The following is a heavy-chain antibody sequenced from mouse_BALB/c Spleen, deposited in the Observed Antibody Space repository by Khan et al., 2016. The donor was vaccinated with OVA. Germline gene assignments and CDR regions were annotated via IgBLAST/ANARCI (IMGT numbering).Heavy chain of an antibody. Sequence: VQLQQSGPELVKPGASVKMSCKASGYTFTSYVIHWVKKKPGQGLEWIGYIYPYNVDTKYHEKLKDKATLTSEKSSRPAYMDLSILTSDDSAVDYCAKNIRSAVSFYDWGQGTTLTVSS. CDR1: GYTFTSYV. V-gene: IGHV1S136*01. CDR2: IYPYNVDT. D-gene: IGHD1-2*01. CDR3: AKNIRSAVSFYD. J-gene: IGHJ2*01.